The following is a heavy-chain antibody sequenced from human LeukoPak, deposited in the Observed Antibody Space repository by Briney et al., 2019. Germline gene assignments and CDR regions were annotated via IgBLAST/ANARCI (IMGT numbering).Heavy chain of an antibody. CDR3: AKAFRGYSYGDFDY. D-gene: IGHD5-18*01. Sequence: GGSLRLSCAASGFTFDDYAMHWVRKAPGKGLEWVSGISWNSGSIVYADSVKGRFTISRDNAKNSLYLQMNSLRAEDTALYYCAKAFRGYSYGDFDYWGQGTLVTVSS. J-gene: IGHJ4*02. CDR1: GFTFDDYA. CDR2: ISWNSGSI. V-gene: IGHV3-9*01.